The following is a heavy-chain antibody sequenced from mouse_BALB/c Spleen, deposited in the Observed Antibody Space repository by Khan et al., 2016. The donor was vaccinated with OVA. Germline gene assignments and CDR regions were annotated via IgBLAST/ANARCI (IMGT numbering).Heavy chain of an antibody. CDR2: ISIGSSP. CDR3: ARDYWFAY. CDR1: GFTFSNYA. Sequence: VQGVESGGGLVKPGGSLNLSCAASGFTFSNYAMSWVRQTPEKRLEWVASISIGSSPYYPDSVKGRFPISRDNARNMLYLQMSSLRSEDTAMYCCARDYWFAYWGQGTLVTVSA. J-gene: IGHJ3*01. V-gene: IGHV5-6-5*01.